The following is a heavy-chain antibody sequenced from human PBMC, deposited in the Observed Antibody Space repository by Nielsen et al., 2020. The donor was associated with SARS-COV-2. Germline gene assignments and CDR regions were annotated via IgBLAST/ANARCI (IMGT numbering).Heavy chain of an antibody. CDR2: INHSGST. D-gene: IGHD6-19*01. CDR1: GGSISSSSYY. J-gene: IGHJ4*02. V-gene: IGHV4-39*07. Sequence: SETLSLTCTVSGGSISSSSYYWSWIRQPPGKGLEWIGEINHSGSTNYNPSLKSRVTISVDTSKNQFSLKLSSVTAADTAVYYCARRRPYSSGWYSGINWGQGTLVTVSS. CDR3: ARRRPYSSGWYSGIN.